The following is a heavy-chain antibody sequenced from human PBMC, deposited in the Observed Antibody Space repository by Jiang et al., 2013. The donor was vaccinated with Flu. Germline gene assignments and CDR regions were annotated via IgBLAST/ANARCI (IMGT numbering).Heavy chain of an antibody. CDR3: ARWGETESVDY. V-gene: IGHV3-33*01. Sequence: VQLLESGGRVVQPGRSLRLSCAASGFTFSSYGMHWVRQAPGKGLEWVAVIWYDGSNKYYADSVKGRFTISRDNSKNTLYLQMNRLRAEDTAVYYCARWGETESVDYWGQGTLVTVSS. J-gene: IGHJ4*02. CDR2: IWYDGSNK. D-gene: IGHD3-10*01. CDR1: GFTFSSYG.